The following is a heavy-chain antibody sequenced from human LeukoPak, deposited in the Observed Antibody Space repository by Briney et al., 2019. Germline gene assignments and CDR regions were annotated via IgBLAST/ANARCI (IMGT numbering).Heavy chain of an antibody. V-gene: IGHV1-18*01. J-gene: IGHJ4*02. CDR2: ISAYNGNT. CDR3: ARVWGLRRSVWYFDY. D-gene: IGHD2-21*01. Sequence: GASVKVSCKASGYTFTSYDISWVRQAPGQGLEWMGLISAYNGNTNYAQKLQGRVTMTKDTSTSTAYMELRSLRSDDTAVYYCARVWGLRRSVWYFDYWGQGTLVTVSS. CDR1: GYTFTSYD.